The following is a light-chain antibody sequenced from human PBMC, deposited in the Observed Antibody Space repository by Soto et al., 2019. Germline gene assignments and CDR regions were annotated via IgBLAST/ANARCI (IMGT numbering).Light chain of an antibody. V-gene: IGKV1-8*01. CDR2: AAS. Sequence: IRMTQSPSSFSASTGDRVTITCLASQGISSYLAWYQQKPGKAPKLLIYAASTLQSGVPSRFSGSGSGTDFTLTISCLQSEDFATYYCQQYYSYPYTFGQGTKVDIK. J-gene: IGKJ2*01. CDR1: QGISSY. CDR3: QQYYSYPYT.